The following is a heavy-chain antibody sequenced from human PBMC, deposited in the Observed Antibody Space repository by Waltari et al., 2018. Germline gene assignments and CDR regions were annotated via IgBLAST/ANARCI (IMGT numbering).Heavy chain of an antibody. Sequence: QVQLVESGGGVVQPGRSLSLSCAASGFTFRSYSMHWVRQAPGKGLEWVADILYDGSKEYYADSVKGRFTISRDNSKNTLCLQMNSLRAEDTAVYYCARDDGYGDSGLDYWGQGTLVTVSS. CDR2: ILYDGSKE. V-gene: IGHV3-30-3*01. CDR1: GFTFRSYS. CDR3: ARDDGYGDSGLDY. J-gene: IGHJ4*02. D-gene: IGHD4-17*01.